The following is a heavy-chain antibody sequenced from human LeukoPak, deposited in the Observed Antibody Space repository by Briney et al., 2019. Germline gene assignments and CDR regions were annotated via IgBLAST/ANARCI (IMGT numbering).Heavy chain of an antibody. J-gene: IGHJ4*02. V-gene: IGHV3-23*01. CDR1: GFPFSSHA. CDR2: ISGSGGGT. CDR3: ANRPNSFYFDY. Sequence: PGGSLRLSCAGSGFPFSSHAMSWVRQAPGKGLEWVSAISGSGGGTYYADSVKGRFTISRDNSKNTLFLQMNSLSAEDTAVYYCANRPNSFYFDYWGQGTLVTVSS. D-gene: IGHD4-23*01.